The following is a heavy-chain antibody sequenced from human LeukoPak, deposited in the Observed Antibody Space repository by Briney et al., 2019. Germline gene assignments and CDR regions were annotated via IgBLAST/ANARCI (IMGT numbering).Heavy chain of an antibody. CDR1: GLTFSNYA. CDR2: ISDSGGST. Sequence: GSLRLSCAASGLTFSNYAMSWVRQAPGKGLEWVSGISDSGGSTYYADSVKGRFTISRDNSKNTLYLQMNSLRAEDTAVYYCAKEYYYDSSGYYYFDYWGQGTLVTVSS. CDR3: AKEYYYDSSGYYYFDY. J-gene: IGHJ4*02. D-gene: IGHD3-22*01. V-gene: IGHV3-23*01.